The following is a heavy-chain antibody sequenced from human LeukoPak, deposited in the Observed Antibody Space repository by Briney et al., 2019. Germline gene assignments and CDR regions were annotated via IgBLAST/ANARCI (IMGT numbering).Heavy chain of an antibody. CDR3: AKNGRGYSSDYFDY. V-gene: IGHV3-23*01. CDR1: GLTFSSYA. Sequence: GGSLRLSCAASGLTFSSYAMSCVRQAPGKGLEWVSAISGSGGSTYYADSVKGRFTISRDNSKNTLYLQMNTLRPEDTAVYSCAKNGRGYSSDYFDYWGQGTLVTVSS. CDR2: ISGSGGST. J-gene: IGHJ4*02. D-gene: IGHD5-18*01.